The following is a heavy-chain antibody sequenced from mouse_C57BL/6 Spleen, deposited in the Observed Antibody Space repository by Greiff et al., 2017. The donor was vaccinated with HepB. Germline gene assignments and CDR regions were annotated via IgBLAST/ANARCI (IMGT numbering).Heavy chain of an antibody. D-gene: IGHD2-2*01. J-gene: IGHJ4*01. V-gene: IGHV10-1*01. CDR3: VRHPGYPYYAMDY. CDR1: GFSFNTYA. CDR2: IRSKSNNYAT. Sequence: DVKLVESVGGLVQPKGSLKLSCAASGFSFNTYAMNWVRQAPGKGLEWVARIRSKSNNYATYYADSVKDRFTISRDDSESMLYLQMNNLKTEDTAMYYCVRHPGYPYYAMDYWGQGTSVTVSS.